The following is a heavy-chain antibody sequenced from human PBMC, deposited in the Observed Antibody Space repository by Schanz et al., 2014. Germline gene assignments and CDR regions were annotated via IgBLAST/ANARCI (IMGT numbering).Heavy chain of an antibody. CDR1: GFAFSSYG. Sequence: VQLVESGGGVVQPGGSLRLSCAASGFAFSSYGMNWLRQAPGKGLEWVSVIGVDGTTTYYADSVKGRFTISRDNSKNTLYLQMNSLRPEDTAVYYCAKYRGYYRVSGSYRELEYWGQGTLVTVSS. CDR3: AKYRGYYRVSGSYRELEY. D-gene: IGHD3-10*01. V-gene: IGHV3-23*04. CDR2: IGVDGTTT. J-gene: IGHJ4*02.